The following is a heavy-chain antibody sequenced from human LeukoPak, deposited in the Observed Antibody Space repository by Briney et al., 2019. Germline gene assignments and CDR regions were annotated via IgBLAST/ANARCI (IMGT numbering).Heavy chain of an antibody. V-gene: IGHV4-39*01. D-gene: IGHD1-26*01. CDR2: IYYSGNT. CDR1: GGSISSSNYY. J-gene: IGHJ3*01. CDR3: AHFMGGSFDF. Sequence: SETLSLTCTVSGGSISSSNYYWGWIRQPPGKGLEWIGSIYYSGNTYYNPSLKSRVTISVDTSKNQFSLKLTSVTAADTAVYYCAHFMGGSFDFWGQGTMVTVSS.